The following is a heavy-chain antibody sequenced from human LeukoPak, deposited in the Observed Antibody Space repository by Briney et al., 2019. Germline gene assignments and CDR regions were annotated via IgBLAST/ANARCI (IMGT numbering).Heavy chain of an antibody. D-gene: IGHD6-13*01. CDR2: ISYDGSNK. Sequence: GGSLRLSCAASGFTFSSYGMDWVRQAPGKGLEWVAFISYDGSNKYYADSVKGRFTISRDNSKNTLYLQMNSLRAEDTAVYYCARWNSSSWGAFDYWGQGTLVTVSS. CDR3: ARWNSSSWGAFDY. J-gene: IGHJ4*02. CDR1: GFTFSSYG. V-gene: IGHV3-30*03.